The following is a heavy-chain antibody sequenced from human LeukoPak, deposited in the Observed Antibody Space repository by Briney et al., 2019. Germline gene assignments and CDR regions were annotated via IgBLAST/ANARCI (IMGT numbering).Heavy chain of an antibody. CDR2: IKQDGSGK. J-gene: IGHJ5*02. CDR1: GFTFNNYA. Sequence: PGGSLRLSCAASGFTFNNYAMSWVRQAPGKGPEFVANIKQDGSGKYFVDSVKGRFTISRDNVKNSLYLQMNSLRAEDTAVYYCVRGSSGTAVRGVSWAWFDPWGQGTLVTVSS. CDR3: VRGSSGTAVRGVSWAWFDP. D-gene: IGHD3-10*01. V-gene: IGHV3-7*05.